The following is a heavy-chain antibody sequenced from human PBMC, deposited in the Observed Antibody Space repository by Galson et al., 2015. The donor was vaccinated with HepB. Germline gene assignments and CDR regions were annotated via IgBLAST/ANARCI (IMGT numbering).Heavy chain of an antibody. CDR2: IKSKNDGGTT. J-gene: IGHJ6*03. CDR1: GFTFSSYA. Sequence: SLRLSCAASGFTFSSYAMHWVRQAPGKGLEWVGRIKSKNDGGTTDFAAPVKGRFTISRDDSKNTLYLQMNSLKTEDTAVYYCTTDQGSAVLITDYYYMDVWGKGTTVTVSS. CDR3: TTDQGSAVLITDYYYMDV. V-gene: IGHV3-15*07. D-gene: IGHD3-22*01.